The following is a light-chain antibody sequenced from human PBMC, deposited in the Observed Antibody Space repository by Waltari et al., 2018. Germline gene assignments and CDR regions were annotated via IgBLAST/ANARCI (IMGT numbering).Light chain of an antibody. CDR3: QQSYSTPYT. V-gene: IGKV1-39*01. Sequence: DIQRTQSPSSLSDSVGERVTIPCRASQSISSYLNWYQQKPGKAPKLLIYAASSLQSGVPSRFSGSGSGTDFTLTISSLQPEDFATYYCQQSYSTPYTFGQGTKLEIK. J-gene: IGKJ2*01. CDR1: QSISSY. CDR2: AAS.